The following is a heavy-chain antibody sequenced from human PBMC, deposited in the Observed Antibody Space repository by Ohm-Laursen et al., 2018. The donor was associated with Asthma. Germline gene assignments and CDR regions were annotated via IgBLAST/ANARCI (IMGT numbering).Heavy chain of an antibody. D-gene: IGHD2-15*01. V-gene: IGHV3-30*03. J-gene: IGHJ4*02. CDR1: GFTFSSYG. Sequence: RSLRLSCSASGFTFSSYGMHWVRQAPGKGLEWVAVISYDGSNKYYADSVKGRFTISRDNSKNTLYLQMNSLRAEDTAVYYCARDHSGGSFNDYWGQGTLVTVSS. CDR3: ARDHSGGSFNDY. CDR2: ISYDGSNK.